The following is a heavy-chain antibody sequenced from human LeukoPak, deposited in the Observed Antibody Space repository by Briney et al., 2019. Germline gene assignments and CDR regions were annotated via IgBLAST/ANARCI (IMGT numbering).Heavy chain of an antibody. CDR1: GGSISSGGYY. J-gene: IGHJ4*02. V-gene: IGHV4-31*03. Sequence: SETLSLTCTVSGGSISSGGYYWSWIRQHPGKGLEWLGCIYYSGSTYYNPSLKSRVTISVDTSKNQFSLKLSSVTAADTAVYYCAREAARPPLHFDYWGQGTLVTVSS. CDR3: AREAARPPLHFDY. D-gene: IGHD6-6*01. CDR2: IYYSGST.